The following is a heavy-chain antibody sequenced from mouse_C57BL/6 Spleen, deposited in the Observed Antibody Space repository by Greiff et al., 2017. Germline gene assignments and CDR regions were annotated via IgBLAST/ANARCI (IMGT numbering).Heavy chain of an antibody. CDR1: GYTFTSYW. J-gene: IGHJ3*01. D-gene: IGHD2-4*01. V-gene: IGHV1-52*01. CDR3: ARRDDYDDRFAY. Sequence: VQLQQSGAELVRPGSSVKLSCKASGYTFTSYWMHWVKQRPIQGLEWIGNIDPSDSETHYNQKFKDKATLTVDKSSSTAYMQLSSLTSEDSAVYYCARRDDYDDRFAYWGQGTLVTVSA. CDR2: IDPSDSET.